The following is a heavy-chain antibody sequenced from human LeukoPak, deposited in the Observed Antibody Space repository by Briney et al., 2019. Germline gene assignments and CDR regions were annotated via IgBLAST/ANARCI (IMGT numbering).Heavy chain of an antibody. CDR2: IHYSGST. CDR3: ARLIYYGSGSYWYFDL. Sequence: SETLSLTCTVSGGSISSNYWSWIRQPPGKELEWIGCIHYSGSTNYNPSLKSRVTISIDTSNNQFSLKLSSVTAADTAVYYCARLIYYGSGSYWYFDLWGRGTLVTVSS. CDR1: GGSISSNY. D-gene: IGHD3-10*01. J-gene: IGHJ2*01. V-gene: IGHV4-59*08.